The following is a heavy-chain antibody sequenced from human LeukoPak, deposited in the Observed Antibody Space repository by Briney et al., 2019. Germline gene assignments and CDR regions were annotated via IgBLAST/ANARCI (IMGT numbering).Heavy chain of an antibody. CDR3: AKAGYSFGLDS. J-gene: IGHJ4*02. CDR2: ITNSGDKA. Sequence: GGSLRLSCAASGFNFIIYAMVWARQAPGKGPEWVSSITNSGDKAYYADSVKGRFTISRDNPKNTLYLQMNSLRAEDTALYYCAKAGYSFGLDSWGQGTLVTVSS. CDR1: GFNFIIYA. V-gene: IGHV3-23*01. D-gene: IGHD5-18*01.